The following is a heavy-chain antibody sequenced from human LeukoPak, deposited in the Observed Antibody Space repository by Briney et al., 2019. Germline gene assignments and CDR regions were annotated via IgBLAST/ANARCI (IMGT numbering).Heavy chain of an antibody. CDR3: ARANSSGSFDY. V-gene: IGHV4-34*01. D-gene: IGHD6-19*01. Sequence: SETLSLTCAVYGGSFSGYYWSWIRQPPGKGLEWIGEINHSGSTNYNPSLKSRVTISVDTSKNQFSLKLSSVTAADTAVYYCARANSSGSFDYWGQGTLVTVSS. J-gene: IGHJ4*02. CDR2: INHSGST. CDR1: GGSFSGYY.